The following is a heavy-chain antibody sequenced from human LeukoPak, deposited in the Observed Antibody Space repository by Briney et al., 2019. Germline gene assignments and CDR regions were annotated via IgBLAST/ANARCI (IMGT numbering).Heavy chain of an antibody. D-gene: IGHD2-2*01. CDR3: AREVPHALGYCSSTSCQNYYYYYYMDV. Sequence: KPSETLSLTCTVSGGSISSYYWSWIRQPPGKGLEWIGYIYYRGSTNYNLSLKSRVTISVDTSKNQFSLKLSSVTAADTAVYYCAREVPHALGYCSSTSCQNYYYYYYMDVWGKGTTVTVSS. J-gene: IGHJ6*03. CDR1: GGSISSYY. V-gene: IGHV4-59*01. CDR2: IYYRGST.